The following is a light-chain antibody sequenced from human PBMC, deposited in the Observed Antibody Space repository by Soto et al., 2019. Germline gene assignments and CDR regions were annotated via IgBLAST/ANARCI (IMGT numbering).Light chain of an antibody. J-gene: IGKJ1*01. V-gene: IGKV3-20*01. Sequence: ETVLTQSPGTLSLSPGERATLSCRASQSVSSTYLAWYQQKPGQAPRLLIYGASSRATGIPDRFSGSGSGTDVSLTISRLEPEDFAGYYCQQYGSSPWTFGQGTKVEIK. CDR1: QSVSSTY. CDR3: QQYGSSPWT. CDR2: GAS.